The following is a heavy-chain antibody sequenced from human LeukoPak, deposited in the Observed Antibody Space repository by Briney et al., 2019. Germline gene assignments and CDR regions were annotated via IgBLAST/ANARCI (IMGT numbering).Heavy chain of an antibody. Sequence: NPSETLSLTCTVSGGSISSSSYYWGWIRQPPGKGLEWIGSIYYSGSTYYNPSLKSRVTISVDTSKNQFSLKLSSVTAADTAVYYCATNSGSGTSVFGDWFDPWGQGTLVIVSS. J-gene: IGHJ5*02. CDR2: IYYSGST. CDR3: ATNSGSGTSVFGDWFDP. D-gene: IGHD3-10*01. V-gene: IGHV4-39*07. CDR1: GGSISSSSYY.